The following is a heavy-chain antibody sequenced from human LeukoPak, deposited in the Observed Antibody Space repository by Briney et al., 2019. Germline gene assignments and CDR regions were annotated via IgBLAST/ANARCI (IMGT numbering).Heavy chain of an antibody. V-gene: IGHV3-7*01. Sequence: SGGSLRLSCAASGFTFSSYWMSWVRQAPGKGLEWVANIKQDGSEKYYVDSVKGRFTISRDNAKNSLYLQMNSLRAEDTAVYYCARVGHGSGSYYNLVGAFDIWGQGTMVTVSS. CDR3: ARVGHGSGSYYNLVGAFDI. D-gene: IGHD3-10*01. CDR1: GFTFSSYW. CDR2: IKQDGSEK. J-gene: IGHJ3*02.